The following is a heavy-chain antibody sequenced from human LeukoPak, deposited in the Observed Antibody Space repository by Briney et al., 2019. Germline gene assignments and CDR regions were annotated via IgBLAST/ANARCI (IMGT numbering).Heavy chain of an antibody. CDR3: AKEYYRCSSTSCYFRDAFDI. J-gene: IGHJ3*02. D-gene: IGHD2-2*01. CDR2: ISGGGGSA. CDR1: GFTFSSYP. V-gene: IGHV3-23*01. Sequence: GGSLRLSCAASGFTFSSYPMSWVRQAPAKGLQWVSAISGGGGSAYYADSVKGRFTISRDNSKSTLYLQMNSLRAEDTAVYYCAKEYYRCSSTSCYFRDAFDIWGQGTMVTVSS.